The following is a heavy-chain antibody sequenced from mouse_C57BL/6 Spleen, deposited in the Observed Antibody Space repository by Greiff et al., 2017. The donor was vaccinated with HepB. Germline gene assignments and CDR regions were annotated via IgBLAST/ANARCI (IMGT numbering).Heavy chain of an antibody. Sequence: EVNVVESGGGLVKPGGSLKLSCAASGFTFSSYAMSWVRQTPEKRLEWVATISDGGSYTYYPDNVKGRFTISRDNAKNNLYLQMSHLKSEDTAMYYCAREGYWFAYWGQGTLVTVSA. CDR2: ISDGGSYT. J-gene: IGHJ3*01. CDR3: AREGYWFAY. V-gene: IGHV5-4*01. CDR1: GFTFSSYA.